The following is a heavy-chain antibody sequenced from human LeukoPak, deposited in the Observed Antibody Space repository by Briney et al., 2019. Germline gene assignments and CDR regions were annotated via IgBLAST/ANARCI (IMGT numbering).Heavy chain of an antibody. CDR1: GYSFTSYW. D-gene: IGHD3-10*01. CDR3: ATNTMFRGIHAFDI. CDR2: IYPGDSDT. J-gene: IGHJ3*02. V-gene: IGHV5-51*01. Sequence: GESLKISCKGSGYSFTSYWICWVRQMPGKGLEWMGIIYPGDSDTRYSPSFQGQVTISADKSISTAYLQWSSLKASDSAMYYCATNTMFRGIHAFDIWGQGTMVTVSS.